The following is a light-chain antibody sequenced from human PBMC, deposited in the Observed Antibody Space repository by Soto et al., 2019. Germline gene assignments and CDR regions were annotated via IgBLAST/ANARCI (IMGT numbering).Light chain of an antibody. CDR1: QDISDR. V-gene: IGKV1-27*01. J-gene: IGKJ4*01. CDR3: QAYKTAPVT. Sequence: DIQMTQSPTSLSASVGDSVTITCRASQDISDRLAWYQQKPGKVPKLLIYHTSTLQSGVPSRFIGSGSGTDFTLTISSLQAEDFATYHCQAYKTAPVTFGGGTKVE. CDR2: HTS.